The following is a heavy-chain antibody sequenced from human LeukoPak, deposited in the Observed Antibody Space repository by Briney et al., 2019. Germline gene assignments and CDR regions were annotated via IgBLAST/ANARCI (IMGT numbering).Heavy chain of an antibody. CDR3: ARGTLYSSSWQEVDY. CDR1: GYSFTSYW. Sequence: GESLKISCKGSGYSFTSYWIGWVRQMPGKGLEWMGIIYPGDSDTRYSPSFQGQVTISADKSISTAYLQWSSLKASDTAMYYCARGTLYSSSWQEVDYWGQGTLVTVSS. V-gene: IGHV5-51*01. D-gene: IGHD6-13*01. CDR2: IYPGDSDT. J-gene: IGHJ4*02.